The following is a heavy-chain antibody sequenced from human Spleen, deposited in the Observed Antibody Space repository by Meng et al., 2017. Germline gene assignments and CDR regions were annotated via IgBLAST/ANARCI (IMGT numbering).Heavy chain of an antibody. J-gene: IGHJ4*02. CDR1: GYNFPGYY. CDR2: IDPKNGDT. CDR3: ARDEDISAAGKLFGDY. V-gene: IGHV1-2*06. Sequence: AQLVWPGAEVKKPGGSGKVSGKPSGYNFPGYYIHWVRQAPGQGLEWMGRIDPKNGDTHYAQKFQGRVTMTGDTSTSTAYMDLSGLRSDDTTVYYCARDEDISAAGKLFGDYWGQGTLVTVSS. D-gene: IGHD6-13*01.